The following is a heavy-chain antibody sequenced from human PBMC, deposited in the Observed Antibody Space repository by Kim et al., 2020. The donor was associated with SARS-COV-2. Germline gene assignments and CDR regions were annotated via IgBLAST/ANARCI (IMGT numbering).Heavy chain of an antibody. Sequence: GESLKISCKGSGYSFTSYWISWVRQMPGKGLEWMGRIDPSDSYTNYSPSFQGHVTISADKSISTAYLQWSSLKASDTAMYYCARHEESRITMVRGLWEWFDPWGQGTLVTVSS. CDR1: GYSFTSYW. V-gene: IGHV5-10-1*01. CDR3: ARHEESRITMVRGLWEWFDP. D-gene: IGHD3-10*01. J-gene: IGHJ5*02. CDR2: IDPSDSYT.